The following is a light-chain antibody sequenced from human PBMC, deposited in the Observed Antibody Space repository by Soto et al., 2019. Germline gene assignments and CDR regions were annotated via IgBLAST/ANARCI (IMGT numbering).Light chain of an antibody. Sequence: DIQMTQSPSTLSGSVGDRVTITCRASQTISSWLAWYQQKPGKAPKLLISGASTLQIGVPSRFSGGGSGTEFTLTISSLQPDDFATYYCQHYNSYSEAFGQGTQVDIK. CDR2: GAS. CDR1: QTISSW. J-gene: IGKJ1*01. CDR3: QHYNSYSEA. V-gene: IGKV1-5*01.